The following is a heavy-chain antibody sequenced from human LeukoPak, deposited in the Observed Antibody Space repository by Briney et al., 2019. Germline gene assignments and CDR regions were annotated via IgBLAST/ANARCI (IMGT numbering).Heavy chain of an antibody. V-gene: IGHV1-18*01. J-gene: IGHJ4*02. CDR2: ISAYNGNT. Sequence: ASVKVSYTASGYTFTSYGISWVRQAPGQGLEWMGWISAYNGNTNYAQKLQGRVTMTTDTSTSTAYMELRSLRSDDTAVYYCAITPGGYDSSGYYPDYWGQGTLVTVSS. D-gene: IGHD3-22*01. CDR1: GYTFTSYG. CDR3: AITPGGYDSSGYYPDY.